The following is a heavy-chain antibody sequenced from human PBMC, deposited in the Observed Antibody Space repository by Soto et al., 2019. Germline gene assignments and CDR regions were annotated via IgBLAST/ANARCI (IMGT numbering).Heavy chain of an antibody. CDR3: DRDLLFFDTSVFHF. CDR1: GDPIGSGDFY. Sequence: QVLLQESGPRLVKASQTLSLDCTVSGDPIGSGDFYWTWIRQTPERGLEWIGNIHHSGTTPYTPSTGSRIDLPMPKTRNVLPLRLTSVAVEVAAMYFFDRDLLFFDTSVFHFWG. D-gene: IGHD3-9*01. CDR2: IHHSGTT. J-gene: IGHJ4*01. V-gene: IGHV4-30-4*01.